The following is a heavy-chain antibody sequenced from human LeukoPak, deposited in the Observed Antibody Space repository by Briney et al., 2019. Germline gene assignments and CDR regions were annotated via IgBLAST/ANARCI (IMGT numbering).Heavy chain of an antibody. V-gene: IGHV1-2*06. J-gene: IGHJ4*02. Sequence: ASVKVSCKASGYTFTGYHMHWVRQAPGQGLEWMGRISPNSGDTNYAQKFQGRVTMTRDTSISTAYVELSRLRSDDTAVYYCAKIPWDIVVVPAAIGHYFDYWGQGTLVTVSS. D-gene: IGHD2-2*02. CDR2: ISPNSGDT. CDR3: AKIPWDIVVVPAAIGHYFDY. CDR1: GYTFTGYH.